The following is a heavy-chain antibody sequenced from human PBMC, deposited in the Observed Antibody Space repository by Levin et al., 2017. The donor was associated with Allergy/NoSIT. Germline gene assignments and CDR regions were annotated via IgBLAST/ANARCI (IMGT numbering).Heavy chain of an antibody. CDR1: GYTFTDYY. J-gene: IGHJ6*02. V-gene: IGHV1-2*04. CDR2: INPDTGAA. D-gene: IGHD2-21*01. CDR3: ARVIGVQPDYGMDV. Sequence: VASVKVSCKASGYTFTDYYIHWVRQAPGQGLEWMAWINPDTGAANSAQKFQGWVTMTRDTSINTAYMELSGLKSDDTAVYYCARVIGVQPDYGMDVWGQGTTVTVSS.